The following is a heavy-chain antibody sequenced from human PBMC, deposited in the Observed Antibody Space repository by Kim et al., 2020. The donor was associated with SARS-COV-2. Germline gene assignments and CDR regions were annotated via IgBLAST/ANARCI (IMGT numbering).Heavy chain of an antibody. J-gene: IGHJ4*02. D-gene: IGHD6-13*01. CDR2: GST. Sequence: GSTYNADAGKGRFTITRDNAKNTLYLQMNSLRAEDTAVYYCANLIGGIGTRWGQGTLVTVSS. CDR3: ANLIGGIGTR. V-gene: IGHV3-23*01.